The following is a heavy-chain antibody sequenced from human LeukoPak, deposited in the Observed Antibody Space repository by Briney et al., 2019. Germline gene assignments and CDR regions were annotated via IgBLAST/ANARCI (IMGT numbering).Heavy chain of an antibody. J-gene: IGHJ4*02. CDR1: GGTFSSYA. Sequence: ASVKVSCKASGGTFSSYAISWVRQAPGQGLEWMGGIIPMFGTAKYAQKFQGRVTITADESTSTAYMELSSLRFEDTAVYYCARGRCSSTSCYSDYWGQGTLVTVSS. D-gene: IGHD2-2*01. CDR2: IIPMFGTA. V-gene: IGHV1-69*13. CDR3: ARGRCSSTSCYSDY.